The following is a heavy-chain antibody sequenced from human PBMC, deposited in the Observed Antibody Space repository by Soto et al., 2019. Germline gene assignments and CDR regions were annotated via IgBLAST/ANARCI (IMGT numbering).Heavy chain of an antibody. CDR1: GWSFSGYY. D-gene: IGHD2-8*02. Sequence: SEILSLTCAVYGWSFSGYYWTWIRQPPGTGLEWIGEINHSGSTNYNPSLKSRVTISVGTSKNQFSLKLTSVTAADTAVYYCARDKITGLFDYWGQGTLVTVSS. CDR2: INHSGST. CDR3: ARDKITGLFDY. V-gene: IGHV4-34*01. J-gene: IGHJ4*02.